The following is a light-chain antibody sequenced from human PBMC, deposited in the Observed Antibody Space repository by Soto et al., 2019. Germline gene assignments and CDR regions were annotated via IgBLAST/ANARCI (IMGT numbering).Light chain of an antibody. V-gene: IGLV1-44*01. J-gene: IGLJ2*01. CDR2: INN. CDR3: AAWDDILNGVV. Sequence: QSVLSQPPSASGTPGQRVTISCSGSRSSIGSNTVNWYQQLPGTAPKLLICINNQRPSGVPDRFSGSKSGTSASLAISGLQSEDEADYYCAAWDDILNGVVFGGGTKVTVL. CDR1: RSSIGSNT.